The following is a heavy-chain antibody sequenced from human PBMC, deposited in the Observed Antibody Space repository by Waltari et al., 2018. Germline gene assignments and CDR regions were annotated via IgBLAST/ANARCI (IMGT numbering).Heavy chain of an antibody. CDR2: ISSTNSI. Sequence: EVQLVESGGGLVMPGGSLRLSCAASGFNVNNYISNLVRQAQGKGLEWVSSISSTNSIYYADSVKGRFTISRDNAKNSLFLQLNSLGAEDTAVYYCAKDGDYWSGFQYYYYMDVWGKGTTVTVSS. CDR1: GFNVNNYI. V-gene: IGHV3-21*02. CDR3: AKDGDYWSGFQYYYYMDV. D-gene: IGHD3-3*01. J-gene: IGHJ6*03.